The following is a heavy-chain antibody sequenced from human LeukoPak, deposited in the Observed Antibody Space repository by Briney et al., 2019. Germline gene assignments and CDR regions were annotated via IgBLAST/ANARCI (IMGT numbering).Heavy chain of an antibody. CDR1: GFTFSSYS. CDR2: ISSSSAHI. CDR3: ARDIGGSYTAIDY. J-gene: IGHJ4*02. D-gene: IGHD1-26*01. V-gene: IGHV3-21*01. Sequence: GGSLRLSCAASGFTFSSYSMNWVRQAPGKGLEWVSFISSSSAHINYADSVKGRFTISRDNPRNSLYLQMNSLRAEDTAVYYCARDIGGSYTAIDYWGQGTLVSVSS.